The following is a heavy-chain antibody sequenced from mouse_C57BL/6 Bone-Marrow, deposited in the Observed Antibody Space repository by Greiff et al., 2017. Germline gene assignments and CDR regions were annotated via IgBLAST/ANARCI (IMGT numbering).Heavy chain of an antibody. J-gene: IGHJ2*01. V-gene: IGHV5-17*01. CDR2: ISSGSSTI. CDR3: ARRAYGSSFFDY. D-gene: IGHD1-1*01. Sequence: EVHLVESGGGLVKPGASLKLSCAASGFTFSDYGMHWVRQAPEKGLEWVAYISSGSSTIYYTDTVKGRFTISRDNAKNTLFLQMTSLRSEDTAMYYCARRAYGSSFFDYWGQGTTLTVSS. CDR1: GFTFSDYG.